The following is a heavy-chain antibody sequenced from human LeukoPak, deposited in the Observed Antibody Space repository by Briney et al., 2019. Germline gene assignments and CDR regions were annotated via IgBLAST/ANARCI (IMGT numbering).Heavy chain of an antibody. CDR3: ARVFSNPTGNDY. CDR2: ISSSGSTI. Sequence: GGSLRLSCAASGFTFSNYEMNWVRQAPGKGLEWVSWISSSGSTIYYADSVKGRFTISRDNGKNSLYLQMNSLRAEDTAVYYCARVFSNPTGNDYWGQGTLVTVSS. J-gene: IGHJ4*02. CDR1: GFTFSNYE. V-gene: IGHV3-48*03. D-gene: IGHD1-1*01.